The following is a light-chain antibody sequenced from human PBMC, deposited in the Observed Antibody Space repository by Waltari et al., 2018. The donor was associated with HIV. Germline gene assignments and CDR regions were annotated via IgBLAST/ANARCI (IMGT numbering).Light chain of an antibody. J-gene: IGKJ2*01. CDR3: QQRADWPPMYT. CDR2: DTS. V-gene: IGKV3-11*01. Sequence: IVLTQSPGTLSLSPGERATLSCRASQSVNSFLAWHQQKPGQAPRLLIYDTSNRAPGVPARFSCSGSGTDFTLTISSLEPEDFAFYYCQQRADWPPMYTFGQGTKLEI. CDR1: QSVNSF.